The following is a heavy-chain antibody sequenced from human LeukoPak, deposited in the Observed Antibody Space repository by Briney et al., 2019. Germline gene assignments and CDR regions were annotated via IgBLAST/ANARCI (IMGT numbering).Heavy chain of an antibody. CDR3: ATAEASGYDSGDY. V-gene: IGHV1-2*02. J-gene: IGHJ4*02. CDR1: GYTFTGYY. CDR2: INPNSGGT. Sequence: ASVKVSRKASGYTFTGYYMHWVRQAPGQGLEWMGWINPNSGGTNYAQKFQGRVTMTRDTSISTAYMELSRLRSDDTAVYYCATAEASGYDSGDYWGQGTLVTVSS. D-gene: IGHD5-12*01.